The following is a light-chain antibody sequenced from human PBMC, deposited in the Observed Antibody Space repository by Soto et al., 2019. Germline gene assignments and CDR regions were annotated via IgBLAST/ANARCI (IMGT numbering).Light chain of an antibody. J-gene: IGKJ4*02. Sequence: EIVMTHSPATVSVAPGERASLSCRASQSVITNLSWYQQKPGQGPRLLMYGASSRATGGRDRFSGSGSGRDFTLTISSLEPEDSVVYYCQQYGSSPRTFGGGTKVDIK. CDR2: GAS. CDR1: QSVITN. V-gene: IGKV3-20*01. CDR3: QQYGSSPRT.